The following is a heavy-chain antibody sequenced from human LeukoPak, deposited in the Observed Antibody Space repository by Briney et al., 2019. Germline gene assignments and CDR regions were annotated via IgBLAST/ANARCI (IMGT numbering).Heavy chain of an antibody. J-gene: IGHJ3*02. CDR1: GFTFDDYA. Sequence: PGRSLRLSCAASGFTFDDYAMHWVRQAPGKGPEWVSGISWNSGSIGYADSVKGRFTISRDNAKNSLYLQMNSLRAEDTALYYCAKDLDWELRAFDIWGQGTMVTVSS. CDR3: AKDLDWELRAFDI. CDR2: ISWNSGSI. D-gene: IGHD1-26*01. V-gene: IGHV3-9*01.